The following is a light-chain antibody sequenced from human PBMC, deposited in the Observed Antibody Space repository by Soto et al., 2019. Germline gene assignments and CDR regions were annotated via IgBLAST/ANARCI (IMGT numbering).Light chain of an antibody. CDR2: GAS. CDR3: QQYNNWPPT. J-gene: IGKJ1*01. CDR1: QSVNSN. V-gene: IGKV3-15*01. Sequence: EIVMTQSPATLSVSPGERATLSCRASQSVNSNLAWYQQKPGQAPRILIYGASTRATGIPARFSDSGSGTEVTLTISSLQSEDFAVYYCQQYNNWPPTFGRGTQVEVK.